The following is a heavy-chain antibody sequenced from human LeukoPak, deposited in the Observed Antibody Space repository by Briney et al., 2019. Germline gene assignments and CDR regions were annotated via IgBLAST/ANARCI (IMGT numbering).Heavy chain of an antibody. D-gene: IGHD2-15*01. Sequence: ASVKVSCKASGYTFTGYYIPWVRQATGQGLEWMGWVNPNGGNAGYAQKFQGRVTMTRHRSSATAYMELSSLRSDDTAMYYCARAGSGCCRSGSCFSIWFDSWGQGTLVTVSS. CDR3: ARAGSGCCRSGSCFSIWFDS. CDR2: VNPNGGNA. J-gene: IGHJ5*01. V-gene: IGHV1-8*01. CDR1: GYTFTGYY.